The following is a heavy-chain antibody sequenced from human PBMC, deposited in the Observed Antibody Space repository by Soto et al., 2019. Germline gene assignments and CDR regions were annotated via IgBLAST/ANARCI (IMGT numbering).Heavy chain of an antibody. J-gene: IGHJ5*02. Sequence: GASVKVSCKASGYTFTSYDINWVRQASGQGLEWMGWMIPNSGNTGYAQKFQGRLTMTRNTSISTAYMELSSLRSEDTAVYYCARGNGGSYDWFDPWGQGTLVTVSS. CDR2: MIPNSGNT. CDR1: GYTFTSYD. V-gene: IGHV1-8*01. D-gene: IGHD1-26*01. CDR3: ARGNGGSYDWFDP.